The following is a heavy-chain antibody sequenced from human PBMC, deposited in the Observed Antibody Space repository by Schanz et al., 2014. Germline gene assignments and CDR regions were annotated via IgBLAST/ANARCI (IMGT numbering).Heavy chain of an antibody. CDR1: GFIVSSTY. CDR2: IYSGVST. J-gene: IGHJ4*01. D-gene: IGHD5-18*01. CDR3: ARVDPVAGLDY. Sequence: EVQLVESGGDLVQPGGSQRLSCAASGFIVSSTYMTWVRQAPGKGLEWVSIIYSGVSTYYADSVKGRFTISRDNSKNTVYLQMNSLRGGDTGMYYCARVDPVAGLDYWGRGTLVTVSS. V-gene: IGHV3-66*01.